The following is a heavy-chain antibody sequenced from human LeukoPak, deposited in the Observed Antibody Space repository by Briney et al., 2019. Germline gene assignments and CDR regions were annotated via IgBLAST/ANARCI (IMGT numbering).Heavy chain of an antibody. CDR1: GGSISSGDYY. Sequence: NSSETLSLTCTVSGGSISSGDYYWSWIRQPPGKGLEWIGYIYYSGSTYYNPSLKSRVTISVDTSKNQFSLKLSSVTAADTAVYYCARGTHLGEAPPYWGQGTLVTVSS. CDR3: ARGTHLGEAPPY. V-gene: IGHV4-30-4*08. J-gene: IGHJ4*02. CDR2: IYYSGST. D-gene: IGHD3-16*01.